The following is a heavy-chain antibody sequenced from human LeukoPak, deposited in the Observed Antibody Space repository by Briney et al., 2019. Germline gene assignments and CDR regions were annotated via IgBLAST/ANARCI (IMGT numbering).Heavy chain of an antibody. J-gene: IGHJ4*02. CDR1: GGSISSYY. V-gene: IGHV4-59*01. Sequence: PSETLSLTCTVSGGSISSYYWSWIRQPPGKGLEWIGYIYYSGSTNYNPSLKSRVTISVDTSKNQFSLKLSSVTAADTAVYYCARLDSATDGDYWGQGTLVTVSS. CDR2: IYYSGST. CDR3: ARLDSATDGDY. D-gene: IGHD1-1*01.